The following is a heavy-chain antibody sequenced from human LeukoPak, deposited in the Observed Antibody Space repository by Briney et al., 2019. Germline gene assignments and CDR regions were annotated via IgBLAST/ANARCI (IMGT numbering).Heavy chain of an antibody. CDR2: IYYSGGT. Sequence: SETLSLTCTVSGGSISSYYWSWIRQPPGKGLEWIGYIYYSGGTSYNPSLKSRVTISVETSKNQFSLKLSSVTAADAAVYYCARRGGDMPARGFMDVWGKGTTVTVSS. V-gene: IGHV4-59*01. D-gene: IGHD3-16*01. CDR1: GGSISSYY. CDR3: ARRGGDMPARGFMDV. J-gene: IGHJ6*03.